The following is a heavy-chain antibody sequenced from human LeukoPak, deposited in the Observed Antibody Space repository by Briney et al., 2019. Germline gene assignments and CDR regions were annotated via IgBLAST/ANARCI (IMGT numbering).Heavy chain of an antibody. V-gene: IGHV3-53*01. D-gene: IGHD2-15*01. CDR2: IYSNGRT. Sequence: GGSLRLSCAASGFTVSNNYMRWVRQPPGKGLEWVSLIYSNGRTDYTDSVKRRFSISSDNSKNTMYLQMNSLSAEDTAMYYCARDVGPWGQGTLVTVSS. CDR3: ARDVGP. J-gene: IGHJ5*02. CDR1: GFTVSNNY.